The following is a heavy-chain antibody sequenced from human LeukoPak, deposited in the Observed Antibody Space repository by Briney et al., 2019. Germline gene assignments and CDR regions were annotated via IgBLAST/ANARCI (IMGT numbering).Heavy chain of an antibody. CDR2: IWYDGSNK. D-gene: IGHD6-19*01. CDR1: GCTFSSYG. Sequence: GRYLRLSCAASGCTFSSYGMHWVRQAPGKGLEWVAVIWYDGSNKYYADSVKGRFTISRDNSKNTLYLQMNGLRAEDTAVYYCARDRYPLRSGPFDYWGQGTLVTVSS. CDR3: ARDRYPLRSGPFDY. V-gene: IGHV3-33*01. J-gene: IGHJ4*02.